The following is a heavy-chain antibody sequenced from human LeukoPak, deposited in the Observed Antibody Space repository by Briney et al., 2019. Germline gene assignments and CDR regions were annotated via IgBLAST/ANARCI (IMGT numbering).Heavy chain of an antibody. D-gene: IGHD3-3*01. CDR3: ARGRRERLLRSYNWFDP. V-gene: IGHV1-8*01. CDR2: MNPNSGNT. CDR1: GYTFTSYD. J-gene: IGHJ5*02. Sequence: ASVKVSCKASGYTFTSYDINWVRQATGQGLEWMGWMNPNSGNTGYAQKFKGRVTMTRNTSRSTAYMEPSSLRSEDTAVYYCARGRRERLLRSYNWFDPWGQGTLVTVSS.